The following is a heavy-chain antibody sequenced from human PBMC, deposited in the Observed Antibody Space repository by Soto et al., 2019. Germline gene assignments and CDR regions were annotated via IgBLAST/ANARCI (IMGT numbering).Heavy chain of an antibody. CDR2: ISYHGSDK. J-gene: IGHJ6*02. CDR3: AKAYSTDWPRDYYYGMNV. Sequence: PGGSLRLSCAASGFTFSDYGMHWVRQAPGKGLEWMAFISYHGSDKCYTDSVKGRFTISRDNSKNTLYLQMNNLRAEDTAVYYCAKAYSTDWPRDYYYGMNVWGQGTTVTVSS. D-gene: IGHD6-19*01. V-gene: IGHV3-30*18. CDR1: GFTFSDYG.